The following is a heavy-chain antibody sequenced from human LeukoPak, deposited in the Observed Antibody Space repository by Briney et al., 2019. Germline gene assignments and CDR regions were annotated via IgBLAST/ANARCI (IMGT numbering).Heavy chain of an antibody. D-gene: IGHD1-26*01. CDR1: GFTFSNYG. J-gene: IGHJ3*02. CDR2: ISGSGVRT. V-gene: IGHV3-23*01. CDR3: AKSSRGWELLDAFDI. Sequence: PGGSLRLSCAASGFTFSNYGMSWVRQAPGKGLEWVSGISGSGVRTDYADSVKGRVTISRDNAKNTPYLQMNSLRAEDTAVYYCAKSSRGWELLDAFDIWGQGTMVTVSS.